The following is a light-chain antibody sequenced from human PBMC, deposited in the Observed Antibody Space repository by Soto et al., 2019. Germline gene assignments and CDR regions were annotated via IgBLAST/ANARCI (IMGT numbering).Light chain of an antibody. V-gene: IGKV1-39*01. CDR3: QQNYRATPWT. Sequence: DIQMTQSPSSLSASVGDRITITCRASQSISRYLNLYQHKPGKAPKLLINAASSLERGVPSRFSGGGSGTDFTLNISSLQPDDFATYYCQQNYRATPWTFGQGTKVDIK. CDR1: QSISRY. CDR2: AAS. J-gene: IGKJ1*01.